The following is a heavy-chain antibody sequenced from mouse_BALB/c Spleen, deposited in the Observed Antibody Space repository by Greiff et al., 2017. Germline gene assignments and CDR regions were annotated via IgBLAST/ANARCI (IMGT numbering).Heavy chain of an antibody. Sequence: VQLVESGPDLVAPSQSLSITCTVSGFSLTSYGVHWVRQPPGKGLEWRVVIWSDGSTTYNSALKSRLSISKDNSKSQVFLKMNSLQTDDTAMYYCARLDYGYYAMDYWGQGTSVTVSS. CDR3: ARLDYGYYAMDY. CDR2: IWSDGST. J-gene: IGHJ4*01. V-gene: IGHV2-6-2*01. CDR1: GFSLTSYG. D-gene: IGHD1-1*02.